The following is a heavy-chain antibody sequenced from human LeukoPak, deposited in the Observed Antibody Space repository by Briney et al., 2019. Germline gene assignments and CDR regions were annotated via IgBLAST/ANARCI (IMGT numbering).Heavy chain of an antibody. CDR1: GFTFSSHS. CDR3: AKEGRGFWSGYYHL. CDR2: ISSSSSHI. Sequence: PGGSLRLSCAASGFTFSSHSMNWVRQAPGKGLEWVSSISSSSSHIYYADSVKGRFTISRYNAKDSLYLQMNSLRAEDMALYYCAKEGRGFWSGYYHLWGQGTMVTVSS. V-gene: IGHV3-21*04. D-gene: IGHD3-3*01. J-gene: IGHJ3*01.